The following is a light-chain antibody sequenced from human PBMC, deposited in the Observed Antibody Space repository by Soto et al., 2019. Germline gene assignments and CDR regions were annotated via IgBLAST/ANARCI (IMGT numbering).Light chain of an antibody. CDR3: RQRNVNLL. J-gene: IGKJ2*01. CDR1: QDIASY. V-gene: IGKV1-9*01. Sequence: IQLTQSPSSLSASIGDRVTITCRASQDIASYLAWYQQKPGNAPKLLIYAASTLHSGVPSRFSGSGSGTDCTLTISSLQPEDFVTDYCRQRNVNLLVGQGTKLEIK. CDR2: AAS.